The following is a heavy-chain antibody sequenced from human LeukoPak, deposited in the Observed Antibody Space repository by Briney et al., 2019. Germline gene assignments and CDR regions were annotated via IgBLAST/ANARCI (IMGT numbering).Heavy chain of an antibody. Sequence: PGGSLRLSCAASGFTVSSNYMSWVRQAPGKGLKWVSVIYSGGSTYYADSVKGRFTISRDNSKNTLYLQMNSLRAEDTAVYYCARGTQLWRHYYYYGMDVWGQGTTVTVSS. V-gene: IGHV3-53*01. CDR2: IYSGGST. CDR3: ARGTQLWRHYYYYGMDV. D-gene: IGHD5-18*01. CDR1: GFTVSSNY. J-gene: IGHJ6*02.